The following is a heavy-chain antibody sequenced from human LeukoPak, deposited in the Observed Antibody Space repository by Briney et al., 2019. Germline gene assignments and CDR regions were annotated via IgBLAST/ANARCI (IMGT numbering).Heavy chain of an antibody. CDR1: GGSISSGGYY. CDR3: ARDRSLRGKHGIDV. V-gene: IGHV4-31*03. Sequence: PSETLSLTCTVSGGSISSGGYYWSWIRQHPGKGLEWIGYIYYSGSTYYNPSLKSRVTISVDTSKNQFSLKLSSVTAADTAVYYCARDRSLRGKHGIDVWGKGTTVTVSS. CDR2: IYYSGST. J-gene: IGHJ6*04.